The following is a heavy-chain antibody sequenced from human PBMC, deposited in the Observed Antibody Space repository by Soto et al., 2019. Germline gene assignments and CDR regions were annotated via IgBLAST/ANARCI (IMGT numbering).Heavy chain of an antibody. CDR2: ISSSSSYT. CDR3: ARDYHYDSSGYYFDY. V-gene: IGHV3-11*06. Sequence: QVQLVESGGGLVKPGGSLRLSCAASGFTFSDYYMSWIRQAPGKGLEWVSYISSSSSYTNYADSVKGRFTISRDNAKNSLYLQMHSLRAEDTAVYYCARDYHYDSSGYYFDYWGQGTLVTVSS. CDR1: GFTFSDYY. J-gene: IGHJ4*02. D-gene: IGHD3-22*01.